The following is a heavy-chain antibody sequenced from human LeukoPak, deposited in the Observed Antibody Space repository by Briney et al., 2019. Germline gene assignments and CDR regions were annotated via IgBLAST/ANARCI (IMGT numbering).Heavy chain of an antibody. Sequence: SVKVSCKASGGTFSSYAISWVRQAPGQGLEWMGGIIPIFGTANYAQKFQGRVTITADESTSTAYMELSSLRSEDTAVYYCARVTMARGVLIFDYWGQGTLVTVSS. V-gene: IGHV1-69*13. J-gene: IGHJ4*02. CDR1: GGTFSSYA. D-gene: IGHD3-10*01. CDR3: ARVTMARGVLIFDY. CDR2: IIPIFGTA.